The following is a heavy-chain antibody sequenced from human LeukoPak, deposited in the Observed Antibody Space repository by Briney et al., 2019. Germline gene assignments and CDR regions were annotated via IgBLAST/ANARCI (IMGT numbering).Heavy chain of an antibody. CDR3: ARLKGAYRPFDS. CDR1: GASISTYY. CDR2: IYYSGSI. Sequence: SETRSLTCTVSGASISTYYWSWIRQPPGKGLEWIGYIYYSGSINYNPSLKSRVSISVDTSKNQLSLTLTSVTAADTAVFYCARLKGAYRPFDSWGQGTLVTVSS. D-gene: IGHD3-16*01. V-gene: IGHV4-59*01. J-gene: IGHJ4*02.